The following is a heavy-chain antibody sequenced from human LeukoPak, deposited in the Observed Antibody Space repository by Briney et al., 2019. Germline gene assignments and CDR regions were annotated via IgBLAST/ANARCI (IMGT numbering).Heavy chain of an antibody. J-gene: IGHJ6*03. V-gene: IGHV1-69*13. Sequence: SVKVSCKASGGTFSSYAISWVRQASGQGLEWMGGIIPIFGTANYAQKFQGRVTITADESTSTAYMELSSLRSEDTAVYYCARGGGYCSGGSCYLGYMDVWGKGTTVTISS. D-gene: IGHD2-15*01. CDR2: IIPIFGTA. CDR1: GGTFSSYA. CDR3: ARGGGYCSGGSCYLGYMDV.